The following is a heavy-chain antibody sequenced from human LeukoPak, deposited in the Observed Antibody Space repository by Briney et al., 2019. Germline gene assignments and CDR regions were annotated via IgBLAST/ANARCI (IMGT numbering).Heavy chain of an antibody. V-gene: IGHV4-34*01. J-gene: IGHJ4*02. Sequence: SETLSLSGAVYGGSFSGYYWSWIRQPPGKGLEWIGEINHSGSTNYNPSLKSRVTISVDTSKNQFSLKLSSVTAADTAVYYCARGTLSSVFDYWGQGTLVTVSS. D-gene: IGHD6-19*01. CDR1: GGSFSGYY. CDR3: ARGTLSSVFDY. CDR2: INHSGST.